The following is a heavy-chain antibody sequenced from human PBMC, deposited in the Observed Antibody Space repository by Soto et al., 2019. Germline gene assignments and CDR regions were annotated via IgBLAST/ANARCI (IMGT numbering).Heavy chain of an antibody. Sequence: SETLSLTCTFSGDSISSYYWNWIRQPPGKGLEWIGYIYYSGSTNYNPSLKSRVTISVDTSKKQFSLKLSSVTAADTAVYYCARGDGYHIDYWGQGTLVTVSS. D-gene: IGHD2-2*01. J-gene: IGHJ4*02. CDR3: ARGDGYHIDY. CDR1: GDSISSYY. V-gene: IGHV4-59*01. CDR2: IYYSGST.